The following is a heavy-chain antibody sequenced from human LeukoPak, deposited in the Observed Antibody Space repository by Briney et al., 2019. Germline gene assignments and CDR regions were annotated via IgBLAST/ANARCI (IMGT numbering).Heavy chain of an antibody. CDR3: ARQSYNSYYYK. CDR1: GDSLGRYW. Sequence: GESLKISCKGSGDSLGRYWIAWVRQIPGKGLEWMGSIYPDDSDTRYSPSFQGQVIMSADKSTSTAYLQWSSLKASDTAMYFCARQSYNSYYYKWGQGTLVTVSS. J-gene: IGHJ4*02. D-gene: IGHD3-22*01. CDR2: IYPDDSDT. V-gene: IGHV5-51*01.